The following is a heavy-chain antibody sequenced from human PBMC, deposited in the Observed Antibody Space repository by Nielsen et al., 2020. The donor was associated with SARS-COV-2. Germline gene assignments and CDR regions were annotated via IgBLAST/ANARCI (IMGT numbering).Heavy chain of an antibody. V-gene: IGHV3-74*01. J-gene: IGHJ4*02. D-gene: IGHD6-13*01. CDR1: GFTFSSYW. CDR3: ARVGTTAAAGPLGH. CDR2: INSDGSST. Sequence: ESLKISCAASGFTFSSYWMYWVRQAPGKGLVWVSRINSDGSSTSYADSVKGRFTISRDNAKNMLYLEMNSLRAEDTAVYYCARVGTTAAAGPLGHWGQGTLVTVSS.